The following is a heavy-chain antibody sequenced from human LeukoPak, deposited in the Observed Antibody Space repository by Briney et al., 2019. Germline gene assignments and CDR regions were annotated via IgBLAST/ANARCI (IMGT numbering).Heavy chain of an antibody. Sequence: GSSMILSCAAAGFTFSSYWMSWVRQAPGKGLERVDNIKQDGSEKYYVDYVKGRFTISRDNAKNSLYLQMNSLRAEDTAVYYCARPLFNRYYFDYWGQGTLVTVSS. V-gene: IGHV3-7*05. CDR2: IKQDGSEK. CDR1: GFTFSSYW. CDR3: ARPLFNRYYFDY. J-gene: IGHJ4*02.